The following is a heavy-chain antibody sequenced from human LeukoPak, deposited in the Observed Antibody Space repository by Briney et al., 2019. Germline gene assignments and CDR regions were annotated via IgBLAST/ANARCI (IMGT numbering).Heavy chain of an antibody. CDR3: ARDRGGYDAYFDY. V-gene: IGHV6-1*01. Sequence: SQTLSLTCAISGDSVSSNSAAWNWTRQSPSRGLEWLGRTYYRSKWYNDYAVSVKSRITINPDTSKNHFSLQLNSVPPEDTAVYYCARDRGGYDAYFDYWGQGTLVTVSS. CDR1: GDSVSSNSAA. CDR2: TYYRSKWYN. J-gene: IGHJ4*02. D-gene: IGHD5-12*01.